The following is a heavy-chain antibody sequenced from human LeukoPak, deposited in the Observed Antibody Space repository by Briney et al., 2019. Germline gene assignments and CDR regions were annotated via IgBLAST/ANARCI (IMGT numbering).Heavy chain of an antibody. CDR1: GGSFSGYY. D-gene: IGHD5-18*01. J-gene: IGHJ6*02. V-gene: IGHV4-34*01. Sequence: SETLSLTCAVYGGSFSGYYWSWIRQPPGKGLEWIGEINHSGSTNYNPSLKSRVTISVDTSKNQFSLKLSFVTAADTAVYYCARGSNTAMATYYYYGMDVWGQGTTVTVSS. CDR2: INHSGST. CDR3: ARGSNTAMATYYYYGMDV.